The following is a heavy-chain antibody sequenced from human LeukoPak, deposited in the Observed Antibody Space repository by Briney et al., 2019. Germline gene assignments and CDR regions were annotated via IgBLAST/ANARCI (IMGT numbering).Heavy chain of an antibody. CDR3: ARHRGSCSSGCSNWYLDL. V-gene: IGHV3-33*01. Sequence: GGSLRLSCAASGFTFSNDGIHWVRQAPGKGLEWVAIIWDDGSNKYHADSVKGRFTISRDNSRNTLYLQMNSLSAEDTAVYYCARHRGSCSSGCSNWYLDLWGRGTLVNVFS. CDR2: IWDDGSNK. CDR1: GFTFSNDG. J-gene: IGHJ2*01. D-gene: IGHD2-2*01.